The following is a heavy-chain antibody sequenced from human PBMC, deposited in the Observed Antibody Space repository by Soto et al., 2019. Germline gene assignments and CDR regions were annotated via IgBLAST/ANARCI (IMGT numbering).Heavy chain of an antibody. CDR1: GFTLSTYW. V-gene: IGHV3-7*01. CDR3: GTDQWGGAFDI. J-gene: IGHJ3*02. D-gene: IGHD3-10*01. Sequence: GESLIIYCAASGFTLSTYWMAWVRQTPGKGLEFVANIRPDGNEINYVDSVKGRFTIPRDNAKNSVFLQMNSLRDDDTAVYYCGTDQWGGAFDIGGQGTTVTVSS. CDR2: IRPDGNEI.